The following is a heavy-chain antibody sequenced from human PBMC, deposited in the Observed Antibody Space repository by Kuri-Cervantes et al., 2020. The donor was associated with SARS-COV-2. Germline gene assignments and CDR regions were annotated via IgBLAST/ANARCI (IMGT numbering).Heavy chain of an antibody. J-gene: IGHJ5*02. CDR2: IYYSGST. Sequence: GSLTLSCTVSGGSISSSSYYWGWIRQHPGKGLEWIGSIYYSGSTYYNPTLKSRVTISVDTSKNQFSLKLSSVTAADTAVYYCARQMMSSSTIFGVVITRNWFDPWGQGTLVTVSS. D-gene: IGHD3-3*01. V-gene: IGHV4-39*01. CDR3: ARQMMSSSTIFGVVITRNWFDP. CDR1: GGSISSSSYY.